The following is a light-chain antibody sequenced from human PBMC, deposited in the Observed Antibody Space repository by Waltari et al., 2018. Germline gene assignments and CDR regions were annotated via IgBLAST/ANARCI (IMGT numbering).Light chain of an antibody. Sequence: DIVMTQTPLSLSVTPGQSASISCRSSQSLLYSDGKTYLYWYLQRPGQPPHLLIYEVSNRFSGVPDRFSGIGSGTDFTLMISRVEAEDVGIYFCMQTLKFPFTFGPGTKVDI. CDR2: EVS. V-gene: IGKV2D-29*01. CDR3: MQTLKFPFT. J-gene: IGKJ3*01. CDR1: QSLLYSDGKTY.